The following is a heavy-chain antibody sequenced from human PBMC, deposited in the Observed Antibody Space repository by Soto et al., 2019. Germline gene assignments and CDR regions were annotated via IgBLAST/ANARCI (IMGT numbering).Heavy chain of an antibody. V-gene: IGHV1-18*01. D-gene: IGHD1-1*01. CDR3: ARGRYGDY. CDR1: GYTFTSYG. J-gene: IGHJ4*01. Sequence: QVHLVQSGAEVKKPGASVKVSCKASGYTFTSYGITWVRQAPGQGLEWMGWISAHNGNTDYAQKLQGRVIVTRETSTSTAYMELRSLRSDDTAVYYCARGRYGDYWGHGALVTVSS. CDR2: ISAHNGNT.